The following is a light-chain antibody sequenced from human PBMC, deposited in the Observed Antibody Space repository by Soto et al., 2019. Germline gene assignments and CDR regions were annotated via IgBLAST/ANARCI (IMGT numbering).Light chain of an antibody. V-gene: IGLV2-14*01. Sequence: QSPLTQPASVSGSPGQSITISCTGTSDDIGANNYVSWYQHHPGKAPKILIYEAANRPSGISHRFSGSKSGNTASLTISGLQAEDEADYFCTSYTSASTLVFGGGTKVTVL. CDR3: TSYTSASTLV. CDR2: EAA. J-gene: IGLJ2*01. CDR1: SDDIGANNY.